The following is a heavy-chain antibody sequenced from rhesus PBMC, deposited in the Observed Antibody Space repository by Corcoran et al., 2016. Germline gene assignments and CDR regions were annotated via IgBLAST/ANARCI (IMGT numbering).Heavy chain of an antibody. J-gene: IGHJ4*01. CDR3: ARVCTGSGCYAWGDY. CDR1: GYTFTDYY. Sequence: QVQLVQSGAEVKKPGSSVKVSCKASGYTFTDYYMHWVRQAPRQGLEWMGWFNPYNGNTKYAQKCQGRVTITRDTSTSTAYMELSSLRSEETAVYYCARVCTGSGCYAWGDYWGQGVLVTVSS. V-gene: IGHV1S2*01. CDR2: FNPYNGNT. D-gene: IGHD2-21*01.